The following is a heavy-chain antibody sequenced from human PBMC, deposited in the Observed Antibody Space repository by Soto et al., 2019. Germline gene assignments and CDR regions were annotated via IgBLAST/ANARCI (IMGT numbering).Heavy chain of an antibody. J-gene: IGHJ5*02. D-gene: IGHD3-3*01. CDR2: INHTGGT. V-gene: IGHV4-34*04. CDR3: ATRITVFGLLIPPFDP. Sequence: TLSLTCAVSGGSVNGYYWNWIRQPPGKGLGWVGEINHTGGTHDSPARKSRANMSGDTSKNPFYLRSSSVYAEDKAIYDCATRITVFGLLIPPFDPWGQGTQVTVSS. CDR1: GGSVNGYY.